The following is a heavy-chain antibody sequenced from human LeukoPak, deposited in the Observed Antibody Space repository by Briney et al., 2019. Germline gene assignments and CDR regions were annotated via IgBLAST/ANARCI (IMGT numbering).Heavy chain of an antibody. Sequence: SETLSLTCAVSGYSISSGYYWGWIRQPPGKGLEWIGSIYHSGSTYYNPSLKSRVTISVDTSKNQFSLKPSSVTAADTAVYYCARRGYCSGGSCGYMDVWGKGTTVTVSS. D-gene: IGHD2-15*01. CDR2: IYHSGST. V-gene: IGHV4-38-2*01. CDR1: GYSISSGYY. CDR3: ARRGYCSGGSCGYMDV. J-gene: IGHJ6*03.